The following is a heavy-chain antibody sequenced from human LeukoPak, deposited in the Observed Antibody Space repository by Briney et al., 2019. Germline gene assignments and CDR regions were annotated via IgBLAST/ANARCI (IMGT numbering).Heavy chain of an antibody. V-gene: IGHV4-38-2*02. CDR2: IYHSGST. CDR1: GYSISSGYY. Sequence: SETLSLTCAVSGYSISSGYYWGWIRQPPGKGLEWIGSIYHSGSTYYNPSLKSRVTISVDTSKNQFSLKLSSVTAADTAVYYCARDPDVTGTTVPNWFDPWGQGTLATVSS. CDR3: ARDPDVTGTTVPNWFDP. D-gene: IGHD1-20*01. J-gene: IGHJ5*02.